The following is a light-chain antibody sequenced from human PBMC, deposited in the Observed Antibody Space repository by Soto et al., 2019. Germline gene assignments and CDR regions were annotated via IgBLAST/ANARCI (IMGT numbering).Light chain of an antibody. CDR2: GAS. CDR1: QSVSSSS. J-gene: IGKJ5*01. V-gene: IGKV3D-20*02. Sequence: IVMTQSPATLSVSPVEIAILSCSSSQSVSSSSLAWYQQKPGQAPRLLIYGASTRATGIPARFSGSGSATAFTPPTSSLEPADFAVYYCQQRRTRPPITFGQGTRLEIK. CDR3: QQRRTRPPIT.